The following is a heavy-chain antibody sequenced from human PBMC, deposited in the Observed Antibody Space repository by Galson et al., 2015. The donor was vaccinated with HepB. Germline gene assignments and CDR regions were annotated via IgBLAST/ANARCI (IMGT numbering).Heavy chain of an antibody. Sequence: SVKLSRRATRFSSARSAVQRVRQARWPRLSQQVLIVVGSSNTKDAHKFQERVTITRDMSTRTAYMELSSLRSEDTAVYYCAAGIVGTTTPDFDSWGQGTLVTVSS. J-gene: IGHJ4*02. CDR2: IVVGSSNT. V-gene: IGHV1-58*01. D-gene: IGHD1-26*01. CDR1: RFSSARSA. CDR3: AAGIVGTTTPDFDS.